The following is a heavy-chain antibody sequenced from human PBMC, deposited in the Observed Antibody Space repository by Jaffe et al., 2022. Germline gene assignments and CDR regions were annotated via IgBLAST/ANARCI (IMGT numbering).Heavy chain of an antibody. V-gene: IGHV1-18*01. J-gene: IGHJ6*03. Sequence: QVQLVQSGAEVKKPGASVKVSCKTSGYTFSNYGISWVRQAPGQGLQWLGWISAYNGNTRFGDYLWNRVTLTTDTSTGTAYMEVTGLKSGDTAVYYCARDVPADGISFMDVWGNGTTVTVSS. CDR2: ISAYNGNT. D-gene: IGHD6-13*01. CDR3: ARDVPADGISFMDV. CDR1: GYTFSNYG.